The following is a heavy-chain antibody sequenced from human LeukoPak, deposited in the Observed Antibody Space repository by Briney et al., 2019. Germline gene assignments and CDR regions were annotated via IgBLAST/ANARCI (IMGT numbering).Heavy chain of an antibody. CDR2: IYYSGST. CDR3: ARTQTTVTHPYYYYYYMDV. Sequence: PSETLSLTCTVSGGSISSYYWSWIRQPPGKGLEWIGYIYYSGSTNYNPSLKSRVTISVDTSKNQFSLKLSSVTAADTAVYYCARTQTTVTHPYYYYYYMDVWGKGTTVTVSS. J-gene: IGHJ6*03. V-gene: IGHV4-59*01. CDR1: GGSISSYY. D-gene: IGHD4-11*01.